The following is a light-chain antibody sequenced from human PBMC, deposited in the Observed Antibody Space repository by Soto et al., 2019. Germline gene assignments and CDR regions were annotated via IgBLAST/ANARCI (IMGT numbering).Light chain of an antibody. V-gene: IGKV3D-20*02. Sequence: EIVLTQSPGTLSLSPGERVTLSCRASQSVSSSYLAWYQQKPGQAPRLLIHGTSSRATGIPDRFGGSGSGTDFTLTISRLEPEDFAVYYCQQRSNFRFTFGPGTKVDIK. CDR1: QSVSSSY. CDR3: QQRSNFRFT. CDR2: GTS. J-gene: IGKJ3*01.